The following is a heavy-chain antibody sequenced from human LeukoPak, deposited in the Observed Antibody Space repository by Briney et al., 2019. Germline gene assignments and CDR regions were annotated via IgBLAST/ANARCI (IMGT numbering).Heavy chain of an antibody. V-gene: IGHV1-69*06. CDR1: EDTFDNYA. CDR3: ARVVEMATVGWDQYYCYYMDV. Sequence: GSSVKVSCKASEDTFDNYAISSVRHAPGHELKCLGRFIPLFGAPNFAQKFQDRLTITADKCTSTVYMELSSLRSEDTAVYYCARVVEMATVGWDQYYCYYMDVWGTGTTVIVSS. CDR2: FIPLFGAP. D-gene: IGHD5-24*01. J-gene: IGHJ6*03.